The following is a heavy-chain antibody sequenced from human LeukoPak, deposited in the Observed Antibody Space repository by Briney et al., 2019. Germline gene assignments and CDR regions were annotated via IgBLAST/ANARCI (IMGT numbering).Heavy chain of an antibody. CDR2: IWYDGSNK. J-gene: IGHJ4*02. CDR3: ARNRGQWLVTVMDY. CDR1: GSTFSSYG. Sequence: GRSLRLSCAASGSTFSSYGMHWVRQAPGKGLEWVAVIWYDGSNKYYADSVKGRFTISRDNSKNTLYLQMNSLRAEDTAVYYCARNRGQWLVTVMDYWGQGTLVTVSS. V-gene: IGHV3-33*01. D-gene: IGHD6-19*01.